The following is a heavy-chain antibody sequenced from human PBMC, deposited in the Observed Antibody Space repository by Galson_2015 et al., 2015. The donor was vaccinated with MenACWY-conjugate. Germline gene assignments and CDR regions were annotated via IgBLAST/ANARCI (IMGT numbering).Heavy chain of an antibody. CDR3: ARRNDNYGARDGFDY. Sequence: QSGAEVKKPGESLQISCKGSGYSFTSYWIGWVRQMPGKGLEWMGIIYPGDSDTRYSPSFQGQVTISADKSISTAYLQWSSLKASDTAMYYCARRNDNYGARDGFDYWGQGTLVTVSS. V-gene: IGHV5-51*01. J-gene: IGHJ4*02. CDR1: GYSFTSYW. D-gene: IGHD1-1*01. CDR2: IYPGDSDT.